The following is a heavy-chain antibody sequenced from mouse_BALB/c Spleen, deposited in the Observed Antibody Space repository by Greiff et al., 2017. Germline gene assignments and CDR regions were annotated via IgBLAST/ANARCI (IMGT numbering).Heavy chain of an antibody. CDR2: ISDGGSYT. V-gene: IGHV5-4*02. Sequence: DVMLVESGGGLVKPGGSLKLSCAASGFTFSDYYMYWVRQTPEKRLEWVATISDGGSYTYYPDSVKGRFTISRDNAKNNLYLQMSSLKSEDTAMYYCARACYGAMDYWGQGTSVTVSS. CDR1: GFTFSDYY. CDR3: ARACYGAMDY. D-gene: IGHD1-2*01. J-gene: IGHJ4*01.